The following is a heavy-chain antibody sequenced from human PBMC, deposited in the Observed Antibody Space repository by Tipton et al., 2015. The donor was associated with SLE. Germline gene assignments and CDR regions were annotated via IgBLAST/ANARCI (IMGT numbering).Heavy chain of an antibody. CDR2: ISGSGGTT. J-gene: IGHJ4*02. V-gene: IGHV3-23*01. D-gene: IGHD3-16*01. CDR3: ASGVVYFES. CDR1: GFTFSTYA. Sequence: SLRLSCAASGFTFSTYAMSWVRQAPGKGLEWVSAISGSGGTTYYADSVKGRFAISRDNAKNTVHLQLNSLRAEDTAVYYCASGVVYFESWGQGALVTVSS.